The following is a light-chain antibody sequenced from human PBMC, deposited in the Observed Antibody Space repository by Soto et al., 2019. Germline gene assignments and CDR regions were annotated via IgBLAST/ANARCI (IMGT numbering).Light chain of an antibody. CDR3: CSYATTYTYV. Sequence: QSALTQPRSVSGSPGQSVTISCIGTSSDIGDYNYVSWFQQYPGKAPKVMIYDVTKRPSGVPARFSGSKSGNTASLTISGLQDEDEADYYCCSYATTYTYVFGSGTKLTVL. CDR2: DVT. J-gene: IGLJ1*01. CDR1: SSDIGDYNY. V-gene: IGLV2-11*01.